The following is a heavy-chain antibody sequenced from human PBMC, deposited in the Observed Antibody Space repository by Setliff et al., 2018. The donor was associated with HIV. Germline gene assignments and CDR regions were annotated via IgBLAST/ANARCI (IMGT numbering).Heavy chain of an antibody. CDR3: TGSFLGF. V-gene: IGHV3-7*03. J-gene: IGHJ4*02. D-gene: IGHD3-3*01. Sequence: GGSLRLSCAASGFTFTSFWMSWVRQAPGKGLEWVANINEDGTEKYYVDSVRGRSTISRDNSKNTLYLQMNNVNTEDTAVYYCTGSFLGFWGQGTLVTVSS. CDR1: GFTFTSFW. CDR2: INEDGTEK.